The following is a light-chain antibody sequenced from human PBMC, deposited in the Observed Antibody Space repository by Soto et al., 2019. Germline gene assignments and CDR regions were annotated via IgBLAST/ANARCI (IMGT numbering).Light chain of an antibody. CDR1: SGFVGSFSL. V-gene: IGLV2-14*02. J-gene: IGLJ1*01. Sequence: QSALAQPASVSGSPGQSITISCTGTSGFVGSFSLVSWYQQHPGKAPKVMISEGHRRPSGVPDRFSGSKSGNTASLTISGLQAEDEADYYCSSYTSSYTLPYIFGTGTKLTVL. CDR2: EGH. CDR3: SSYTSSYTLPYI.